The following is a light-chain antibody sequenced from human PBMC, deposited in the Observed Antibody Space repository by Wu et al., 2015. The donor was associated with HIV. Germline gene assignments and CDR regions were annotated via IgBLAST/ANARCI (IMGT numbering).Light chain of an antibody. CDR2: SAS. CDR1: QSISSY. J-gene: IGKJ3*01. V-gene: IGKV1-39*01. CDR3: QQSYSTPLA. Sequence: DIQMTQSPSSLSASVGDRVTITCRASQSISSYLNWYQQKPGKAPNLLIYSASTLQSGVPPRFSGSGSGTDFTLTISSLQPEDFATYYCQQSYSTPLAFGPGTKVDIK.